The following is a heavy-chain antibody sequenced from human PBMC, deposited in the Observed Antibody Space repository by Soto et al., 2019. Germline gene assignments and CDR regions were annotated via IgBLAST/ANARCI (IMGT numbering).Heavy chain of an antibody. V-gene: IGHV4-39*01. CDR2: IYYSGST. CDR1: GGSISSSSYY. CDR3: ARHVKAVLRYYYYGMDV. D-gene: IGHD6-19*01. J-gene: IGHJ6*02. Sequence: QLQLQESGPGLVKPSETLSLTCTVSGGSISSSSYYWGWIRQPLGKGLEWIGSIYYSGSTYYNPSLKSRVTISVDTSKNQFSLKLSSVTAADTAVYYCARHVKAVLRYYYYGMDVWGQGTTVTVSS.